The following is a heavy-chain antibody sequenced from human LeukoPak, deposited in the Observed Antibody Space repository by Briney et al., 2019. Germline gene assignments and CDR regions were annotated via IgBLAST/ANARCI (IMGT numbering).Heavy chain of an antibody. J-gene: IGHJ4*02. CDR1: GFTFSSYA. D-gene: IGHD1-26*01. CDR3: ARDWIVGATTMLDY. V-gene: IGHV3-30-3*01. CDR2: ISYDGSNK. Sequence: GGSLRLSCAASGFTFSSYAMHWVRQAPGKGLEWVAVISYDGSNKYYADSVKGRFTISRDNSKNTLYLQMNSLRAEDTAVYYCARDWIVGATTMLDYWGQGTLVTASS.